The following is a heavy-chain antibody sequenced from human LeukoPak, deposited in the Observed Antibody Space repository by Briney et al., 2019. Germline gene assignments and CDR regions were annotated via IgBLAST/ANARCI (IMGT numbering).Heavy chain of an antibody. CDR2: IYSSGNT. Sequence: SETLSLTCSVSGDSISSGRNYWGWIRQSPGKGLEWIASIYSSGNTHSNPSLKSRVSIFVDTSKNQVSLKLYSVTASDAAIYYCARHLSGTTMSHYFDFWGQGTLVTVSS. J-gene: IGHJ4*02. CDR3: ARHLSGTTMSHYFDF. V-gene: IGHV4-39*01. CDR1: GDSISSGRNY. D-gene: IGHD1-1*01.